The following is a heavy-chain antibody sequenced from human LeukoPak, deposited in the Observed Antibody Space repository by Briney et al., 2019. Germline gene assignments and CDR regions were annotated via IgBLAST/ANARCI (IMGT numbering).Heavy chain of an antibody. CDR1: GYTFTSYD. CDR3: ARGGRCSSTSCYRRMDV. Sequence: ASVKVSCKASGYTFTSYDINWVRQATGQGLEWMGWMNPNSGNTGYAQKFQGRVTMTRSTSISTAYMELSSLRSEDTAVYYCARGGRCSSTSCYRRMDVWGQGTTVTVSS. CDR2: MNPNSGNT. V-gene: IGHV1-8*01. D-gene: IGHD2-2*01. J-gene: IGHJ6*02.